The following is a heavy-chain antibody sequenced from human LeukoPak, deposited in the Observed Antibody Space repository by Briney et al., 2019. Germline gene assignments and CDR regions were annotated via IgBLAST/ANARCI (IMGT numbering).Heavy chain of an antibody. J-gene: IGHJ4*02. D-gene: IGHD3-22*01. V-gene: IGHV3-48*04. CDR3: ARVLHKRNYDSTTYYGY. CDR2: ISSSSSTT. CDR1: GFTFSSSS. Sequence: GGSLRLSCAASGFTFSSSSMNWVRQAPGKGLEWVSYISSSSSTTKYADSVKGRFTISRDNAKNSLYLQMNSLRAEDTAVYYCARVLHKRNYDSTTYYGYWGQGTLVTVSS.